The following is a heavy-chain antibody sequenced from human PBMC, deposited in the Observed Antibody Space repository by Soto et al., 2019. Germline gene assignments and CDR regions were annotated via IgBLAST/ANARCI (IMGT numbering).Heavy chain of an antibody. D-gene: IGHD5-12*01. V-gene: IGHV4-30-2*01. CDR1: GGSLSVGGCS. J-gene: IGHJ2*01. CDR3: ACLNGYNRYFDH. CDR2: IFDTGNT. Sequence: QLLLVGSGPGLVRPSEALSLSCNVSGGSLSVGGCSWAWIRLPVGKGLEWIGYIFDTGNTYFSASLKSRLSMSVDTSRNQFSMQLASVTAADTAMYYCACLNGYNRYFDHWGRGTLVTVSS.